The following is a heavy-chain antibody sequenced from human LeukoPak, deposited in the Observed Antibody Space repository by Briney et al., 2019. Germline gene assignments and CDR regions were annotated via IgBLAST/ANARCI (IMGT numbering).Heavy chain of an antibody. V-gene: IGHV3-30*01. D-gene: IGHD1-20*01. Sequence: GRSLRLSCAASGFTFSSYAVHWVRQAPGKGLGWVAVISYEGSNKYYADSVKGRFTISRDNSKNTLYLQMNSLRAEDTAVYYCARELLTGTVDYWGQGTLVTVSS. CDR1: GFTFSSYA. CDR2: ISYEGSNK. J-gene: IGHJ4*02. CDR3: ARELLTGTVDY.